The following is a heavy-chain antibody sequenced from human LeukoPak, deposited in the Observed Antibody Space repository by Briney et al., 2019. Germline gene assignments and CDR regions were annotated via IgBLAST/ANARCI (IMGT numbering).Heavy chain of an antibody. Sequence: PGGSLRLSCAASGFTFSSYEMNWVRKAPGKGLEWVSYISSSGSTIYYADSVKGRFTISRDNAKNSLYLQMNSLRAEDTAGYYCAELGITMIGGVWGKGTTVTISS. CDR2: ISSSGSTI. D-gene: IGHD3-10*02. V-gene: IGHV3-48*03. J-gene: IGHJ6*04. CDR3: AELGITMIGGV. CDR1: GFTFSSYE.